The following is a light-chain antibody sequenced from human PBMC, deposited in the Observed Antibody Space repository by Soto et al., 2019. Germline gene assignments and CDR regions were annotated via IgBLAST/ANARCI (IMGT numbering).Light chain of an antibody. CDR1: QSVSSSY. J-gene: IGKJ1*01. V-gene: IGKV3-20*01. Sequence: ELVLTQSPGTLSLSPGERATLSCRASQSVSSSYLAWYQQKPGQAPRLLIYGASSRATGIPDRFSGSGSGTDFTLTISRLEPEDFVVYYCHQYGGSPRTLGQGTKVEIK. CDR3: HQYGGSPRT. CDR2: GAS.